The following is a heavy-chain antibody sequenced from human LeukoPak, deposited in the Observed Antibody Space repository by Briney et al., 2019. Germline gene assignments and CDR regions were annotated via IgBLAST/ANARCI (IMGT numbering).Heavy chain of an antibody. Sequence: PSETLSLTCAVYGGSFSGYYWSWIRQPPGKGLEWIGEINHSGSTYYNPSLKSRVTISVDTSKNQFSLKLSSVTAADAAVYYCARGITMVRGPLYWGQGTLVTVSS. D-gene: IGHD3-10*01. CDR1: GGSFSGYY. J-gene: IGHJ4*02. CDR2: INHSGST. V-gene: IGHV4-34*01. CDR3: ARGITMVRGPLY.